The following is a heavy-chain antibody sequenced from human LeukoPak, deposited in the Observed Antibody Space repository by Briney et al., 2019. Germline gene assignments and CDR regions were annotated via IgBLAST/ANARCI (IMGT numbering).Heavy chain of an antibody. CDR1: GGSISSYY. D-gene: IGHD2-2*03. J-gene: IGHJ5*02. V-gene: IGHV4-59*12. Sequence: SETLSLTCTVSGGSISSYYWSWIRQPPGKGLEWIGYIYYSGSTNYNPSLKSRATISVDTSKNQFSLKLSSVTAADTAVYYCARLLRVGYCSTTTCNWFDPWGQGTLVTVSS. CDR3: ARLLRVGYCSTTTCNWFDP. CDR2: IYYSGST.